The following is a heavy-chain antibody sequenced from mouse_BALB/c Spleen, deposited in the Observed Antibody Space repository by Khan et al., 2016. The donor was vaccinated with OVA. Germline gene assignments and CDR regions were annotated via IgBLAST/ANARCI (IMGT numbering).Heavy chain of an antibody. CDR3: ARGGYGGFAY. Sequence: QVQLQQSGAELVKPGASVKLSCKASGYTFTSYDINWVRQRPEQGLEWIGWMFPGDGSTKYNENFKGKAPLTTDKSSSTAYMQLSRLTSEDSGAXFCARGGYGGFAYWGQGTLVTVSA. CDR2: MFPGDGST. J-gene: IGHJ3*01. CDR1: GYTFTSYD. D-gene: IGHD2-14*01. V-gene: IGHV1-85*01.